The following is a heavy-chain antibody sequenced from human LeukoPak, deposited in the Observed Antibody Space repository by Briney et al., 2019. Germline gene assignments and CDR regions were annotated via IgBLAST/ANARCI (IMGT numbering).Heavy chain of an antibody. V-gene: IGHV3-23*01. CDR3: AKDCSGGSCYEDY. D-gene: IGHD2-15*01. CDR1: GGSISSSSYY. CDR2: ISGSGGST. J-gene: IGHJ4*02. Sequence: PSETLSLTCTVSGGSISSSSYYWGWIRQPPGKGLEWVSAISGSGGSTYYADSVKGRFTISRDNSKNTLYLQMNSLRAEDTAVYYCAKDCSGGSCYEDYWGQGTLVTVSS.